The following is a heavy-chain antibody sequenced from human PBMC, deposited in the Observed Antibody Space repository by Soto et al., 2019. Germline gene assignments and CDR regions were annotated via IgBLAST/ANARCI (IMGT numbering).Heavy chain of an antibody. CDR3: AKGLGIAAAGGDAFDI. V-gene: IGHV3-23*01. Sequence: GGSLRLSCAASGFTFSSYAMSWVRQAPGKGLEWVSAISGSGGSTYYADSVKGRFTISRDNSKNTLYLQMNSLRAEDTAVYYCAKGLGIAAAGGDAFDIWGQGTMVTVSS. CDR1: GFTFSSYA. D-gene: IGHD6-13*01. J-gene: IGHJ3*02. CDR2: ISGSGGST.